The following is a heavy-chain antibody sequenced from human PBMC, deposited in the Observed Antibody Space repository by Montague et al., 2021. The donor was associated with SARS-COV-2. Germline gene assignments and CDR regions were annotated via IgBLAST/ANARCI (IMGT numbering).Heavy chain of an antibody. CDR3: AKDARKWELLPSYWYFDL. CDR2: ITWKSGRI. Sequence: SLRLSCAASGFIFDDYAMHWVRQAPGKSLEWVSGITWKSGRIAYADSVKGRFTVSRDNAKNSLYLQMNSLRAEDTALYYCAKDARKWELLPSYWYFDLWGRGTLVTVSS. V-gene: IGHV3-9*01. J-gene: IGHJ2*01. D-gene: IGHD1-26*01. CDR1: GFIFDDYA.